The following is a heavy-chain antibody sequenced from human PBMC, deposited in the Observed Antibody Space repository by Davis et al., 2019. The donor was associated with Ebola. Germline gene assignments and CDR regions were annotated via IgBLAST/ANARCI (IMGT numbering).Heavy chain of an antibody. D-gene: IGHD5-18*01. J-gene: IGHJ6*02. Sequence: ASVKVSCKASGYTFTSYGITWLRQAPGQGLEWMGRISAYNGNTNYAQKLQGRVTMTTDTSTSTAYMELRSLRSEDTAVYYCARDYQTAMDRYYNYGMDVWGQGTTVTVSS. CDR1: GYTFTSYG. V-gene: IGHV1-18*01. CDR2: ISAYNGNT. CDR3: ARDYQTAMDRYYNYGMDV.